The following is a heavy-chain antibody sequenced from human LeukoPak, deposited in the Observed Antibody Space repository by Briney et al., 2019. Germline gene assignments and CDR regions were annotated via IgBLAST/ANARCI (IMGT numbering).Heavy chain of an antibody. D-gene: IGHD4-23*01. CDR2: ISRSGGST. CDR3: AKSPAVDAAFDI. V-gene: IGHV3-23*01. J-gene: IGHJ3*02. CDR1: GFTFSSFA. Sequence: GGSLRVSCAAYGFTFSSFAESWVRQAPGKGLEWVSPISRSGGSTYYADSVKGRFTISRDNSKNPLYLQMNSLRAEDTAVYYCAKSPAVDAAFDIWGQGTMVTVSS.